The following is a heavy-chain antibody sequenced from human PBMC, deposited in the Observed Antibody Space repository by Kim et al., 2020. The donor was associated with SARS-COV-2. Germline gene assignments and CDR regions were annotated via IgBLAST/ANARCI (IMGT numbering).Heavy chain of an antibody. CDR3: ARGSSGWCGIDY. V-gene: IGHV3-74*01. Sequence: GGSLRLSCAASGFTFSSYWMHWVRQAPGKGLVWVSRINSDGSNTNYADSVKGRFTISRDNAKNTLYLQMNSLRAEDTAVYYCARGSSGWCGIDYWGQGTLVTVSS. CDR1: GFTFSSYW. D-gene: IGHD6-19*01. J-gene: IGHJ4*02. CDR2: INSDGSNT.